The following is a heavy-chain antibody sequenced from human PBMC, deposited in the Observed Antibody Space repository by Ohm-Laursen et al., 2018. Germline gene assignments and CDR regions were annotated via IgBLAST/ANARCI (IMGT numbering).Heavy chain of an antibody. Sequence: SLRLSCAASGFPFNTYAMSWVRQAPGKGLEWVSNISGGGGRTYYADSVKGRFTISRDNAKKSLYLQINGLITEDTAVYHCARGAEDSSGYPLEDAFDFWGQGTLVTVSS. V-gene: IGHV3-23*01. CDR2: ISGGGGRT. CDR3: ARGAEDSSGYPLEDAFDF. J-gene: IGHJ3*01. D-gene: IGHD3-22*01. CDR1: GFPFNTYA.